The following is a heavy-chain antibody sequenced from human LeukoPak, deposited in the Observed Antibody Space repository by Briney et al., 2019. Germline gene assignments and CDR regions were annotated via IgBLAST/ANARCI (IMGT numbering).Heavy chain of an antibody. Sequence: GASVKVSCKASGYTFTSYGISWVRQAPGQGLEWMGWISAYNGNTNYAQKLQGRVTMTTDTSTSTAYMELRSLRSDDTAVYYCARLHPDLAPYCSSTCCYSYYYYGMDVWGQGTTVTVSS. J-gene: IGHJ6*02. CDR1: GYTFTSYG. V-gene: IGHV1-18*01. D-gene: IGHD2-2*01. CDR3: ARLHPDLAPYCSSTCCYSYYYYGMDV. CDR2: ISAYNGNT.